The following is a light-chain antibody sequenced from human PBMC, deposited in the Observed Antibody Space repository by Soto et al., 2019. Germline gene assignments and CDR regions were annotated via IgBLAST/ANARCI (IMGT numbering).Light chain of an antibody. Sequence: QSVLTQPASVSGSPGQSITISCSGTSSDVGGYNYVSWYQQHPGKAPKLVIYDVSNRPSGVSIRFSGSKSGNTASLTISGLQAEDEADYYCTSYTSSSSLVVFGGGTQLTVL. J-gene: IGLJ7*01. CDR3: TSYTSSSSLVV. V-gene: IGLV2-14*03. CDR2: DVS. CDR1: SSDVGGYNY.